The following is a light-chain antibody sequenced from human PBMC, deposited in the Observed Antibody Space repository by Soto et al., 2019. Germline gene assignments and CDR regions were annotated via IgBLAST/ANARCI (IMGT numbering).Light chain of an antibody. CDR2: AAS. J-gene: IGKJ1*01. CDR1: QSITTY. Sequence: DIPMTQSPSSLSASVGDRVTITCRASQSITTYLNWYQHKPGKATKLLIYAASNLQSSVPSRFSGSGSGTDFTLTISSLQPEDFSTYYCQQSYSIFLTFGQGTKVE. V-gene: IGKV1-39*01. CDR3: QQSYSIFLT.